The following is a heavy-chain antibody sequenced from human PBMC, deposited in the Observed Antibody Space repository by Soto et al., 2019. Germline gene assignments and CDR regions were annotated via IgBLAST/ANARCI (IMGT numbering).Heavy chain of an antibody. CDR3: AQGSAAYRPYYFDY. D-gene: IGHD2-15*01. J-gene: IGHJ4*02. Sequence: EVQVLESGGGLVQPGGSLRLSCTASGFNLKNYSMGWVCQAPGEGLEWVLAINAAGDDTYTADSVKGRFTIYRDNSKNALYLKRNSLRPEDTAVYYGAQGSAAYRPYYFDYWGPGTLLTVSS. CDR1: GFNLKNYS. CDR2: INAAGDDT. V-gene: IGHV3-23*01.